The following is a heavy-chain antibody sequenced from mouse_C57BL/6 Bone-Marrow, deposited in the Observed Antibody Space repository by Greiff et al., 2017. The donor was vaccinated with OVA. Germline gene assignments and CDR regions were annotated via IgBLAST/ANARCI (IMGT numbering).Heavy chain of an antibody. D-gene: IGHD2-1*01. V-gene: IGHV7-3*01. CDR2: IRNKANGYTT. CDR3: ARGNSSYYFDY. J-gene: IGHJ2*01. Sequence: EVQRVESGGGLVQPGGSLSLSCAASGFTFTDYYMSWVRQPPGKALEWLGFIRNKANGYTTEYSASVKGRFTISRDNSQSILYPQMNALRAEDSATYYCARGNSSYYFDYWGQGTTLTVSS. CDR1: GFTFTDYY.